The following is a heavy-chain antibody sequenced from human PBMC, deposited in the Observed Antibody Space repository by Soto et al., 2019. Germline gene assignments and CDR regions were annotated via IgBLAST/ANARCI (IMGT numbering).Heavy chain of an antibody. CDR1: GGSISSISNHY. Sequence: QVQLQESGPGLVKPSETLSLTCTVSGGSISSISNHYCSWIRQPPGKGLVWYGYISKSGSTSYNPSLQGRVIISVDTSTNQVSLNLASVTAADTAVYYCTKQGFGNLHGLVDVWGQGTTVTVSS. D-gene: IGHD3-10*01. J-gene: IGHJ6*02. V-gene: IGHV4-4*09. CDR2: ISKSGST. CDR3: TKQGFGNLHGLVDV.